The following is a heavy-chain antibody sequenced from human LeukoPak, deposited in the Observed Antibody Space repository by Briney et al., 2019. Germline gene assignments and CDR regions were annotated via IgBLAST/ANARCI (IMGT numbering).Heavy chain of an antibody. CDR2: INHSGST. D-gene: IGHD6-13*01. J-gene: IGHJ4*02. CDR3: ARGLISSRGTFDY. Sequence: SETLSLTCTVSGYSIISGYYWSWIRQPPGKGLEWIGEINHSGSTNYNPSLKSRVTISVDTSKNQFSLKLSSVTAADTAVYYCARGLISSRGTFDYWGQGTLVTVSS. CDR1: GYSIISGYY. V-gene: IGHV4-34*01.